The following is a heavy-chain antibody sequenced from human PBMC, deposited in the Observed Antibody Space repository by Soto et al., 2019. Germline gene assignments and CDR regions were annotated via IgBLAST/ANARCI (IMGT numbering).Heavy chain of an antibody. J-gene: IGHJ4*02. D-gene: IGHD2-15*01. CDR2: ISSSAYTI. CDR1: GFRFGDYY. Sequence: QVQLVESGGGLVKPGGSLRLSCAASGFRFGDYYMSWIRQAPGKGLEWVSYISSSAYTIYYAASVEARFTISRDNAKNSLFLQMNSLRADDTAVYYCARGLVVAATRGPLDYWGPGILVTVSS. CDR3: ARGLVVAATRGPLDY. V-gene: IGHV3-11*01.